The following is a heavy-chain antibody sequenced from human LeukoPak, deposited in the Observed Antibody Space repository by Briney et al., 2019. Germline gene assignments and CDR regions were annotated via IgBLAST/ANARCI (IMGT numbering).Heavy chain of an antibody. CDR3: ARPNDHCYYDSGAYCYV. CDR2: ISSSGGTV. CDR1: GFSFSNFE. V-gene: IGHV3-48*03. J-gene: IGHJ4*02. Sequence: GGSLRLSCAASGFSFSNFEMKWVRQAPGKGLEWVSYISSSGGTVYYADSVKGRFTISRDNAKNSLYLQMSSLRAEDTAVYFCARPNDHCYYDSGAYCYVWGQGTLVTVSS. D-gene: IGHD3-22*01.